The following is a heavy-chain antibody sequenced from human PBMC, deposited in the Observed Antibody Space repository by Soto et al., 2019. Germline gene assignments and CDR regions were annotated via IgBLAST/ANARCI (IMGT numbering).Heavy chain of an antibody. V-gene: IGHV3-53*01. Sequence: GGSLRLSCAASGFTVSSNYMSWVRQATGKGLEWVSVIYSGSNKYYADSVKGRFTISRDNSKNTLYLQMNSLRAEDTAVYYCARDSFPYSGSYYSPYWGQGTLVTVSS. J-gene: IGHJ4*02. CDR3: ARDSFPYSGSYYSPY. CDR2: IYSGSNK. CDR1: GFTVSSNY. D-gene: IGHD1-26*01.